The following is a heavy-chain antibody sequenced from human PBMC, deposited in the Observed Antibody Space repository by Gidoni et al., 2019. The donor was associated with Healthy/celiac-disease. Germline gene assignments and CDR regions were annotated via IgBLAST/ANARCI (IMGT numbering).Heavy chain of an antibody. CDR1: GFTFSGPA. Sequence: EVPLVASGGGLVQPGGSLKLYCAASGFTFSGPAMHWVRQASGKGLEWVGRIRSKANSYATAYAASVKGRFTISRDDSKNTAYLQMNSLKTEDTAVYYCKGVNYNYYYYGMDVWGQGTTVTVSS. J-gene: IGHJ6*02. V-gene: IGHV3-73*01. D-gene: IGHD3-10*01. CDR2: IRSKANSYAT. CDR3: KGVNYNYYYYGMDV.